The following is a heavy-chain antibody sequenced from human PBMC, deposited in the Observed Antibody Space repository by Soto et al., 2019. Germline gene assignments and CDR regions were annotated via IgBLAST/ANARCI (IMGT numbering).Heavy chain of an antibody. J-gene: IGHJ2*01. V-gene: IGHV1-69*05. CDR3: TAVALATTIPADWYLDL. CDR1: GGTFSSYA. Sequence: QVQLVQSGAEVKKPGSSVKVSCKASGGTFSSYAISWVRQAPGQGLEWMGGIIPIFGTANYAQKFQGRVTITPDASRITVYRELSSLRSEDTAVYYCTAVALATTIPADWYLDLWGRGTLVTVSS. CDR2: IIPIFGTA. D-gene: IGHD5-12*01.